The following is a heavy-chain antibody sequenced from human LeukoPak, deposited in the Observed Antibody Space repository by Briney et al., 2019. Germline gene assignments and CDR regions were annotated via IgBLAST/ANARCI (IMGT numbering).Heavy chain of an antibody. CDR1: GGTFSSYA. Sequence: GASVKVSCKASGGTFSSYAISWVRQAPGQGLEWMGGIIPIFGTANYAQKFQGRVTITADESTSTAYMELSSLRSEDTAVYYCARDVARLTPLKLGYGMDVWGQGTTVTVSS. V-gene: IGHV1-69*01. CDR3: ARDVARLTPLKLGYGMDV. J-gene: IGHJ6*02. D-gene: IGHD2-21*01. CDR2: IIPIFGTA.